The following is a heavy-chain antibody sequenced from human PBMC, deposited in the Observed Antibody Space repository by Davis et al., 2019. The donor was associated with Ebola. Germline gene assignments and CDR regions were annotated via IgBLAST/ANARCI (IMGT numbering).Heavy chain of an antibody. CDR2: IRSKPKGYAT. J-gene: IGHJ4*02. D-gene: IGHD4-17*01. CDR1: GFTFSGSA. V-gene: IGHV3-73*01. Sequence: PGGSLRLSCAASGFTFSGSAMHWVRQASGKGLEWVGRIRSKPKGYATAYAASVKGRFTISRDDSKNTAYLQMNSLKTEDTAVYYCTATVTTSDYWGQGTLVTVSS. CDR3: TATVTTSDY.